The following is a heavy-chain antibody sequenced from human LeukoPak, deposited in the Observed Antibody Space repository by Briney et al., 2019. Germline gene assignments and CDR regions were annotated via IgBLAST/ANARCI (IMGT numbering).Heavy chain of an antibody. Sequence: SETLSLTCTVSGGSISRSYWSWMRQPAGKGLEWLAYIYYRGSTSYNPSLKSRVTISVDTSKNLFSLELRSVTAADTAIYYCARLTRYYYSSGNYYRPNWFDPWGQGTLVTVSS. CDR1: GGSISRSY. D-gene: IGHD3-10*01. CDR2: IYYRGST. J-gene: IGHJ5*02. CDR3: ARLTRYYYSSGNYYRPNWFDP. V-gene: IGHV4-59*01.